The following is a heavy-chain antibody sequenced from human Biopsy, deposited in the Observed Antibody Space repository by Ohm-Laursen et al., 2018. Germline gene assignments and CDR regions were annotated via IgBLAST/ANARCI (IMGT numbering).Heavy chain of an antibody. CDR2: INTSGGST. CDR1: GFTFSIYG. J-gene: IGHJ4*02. V-gene: IGHV3-NL1*01. CDR3: AKPADSYGSEFYFDY. Sequence: PSETLSLTCAAFGFTFSIYGMHWVRQAPGKGLEWVSVINTSGGSTHYAVSVKGRFTISRDNSKNTLYLRMNSLRAEDTAVYYCAKPADSYGSEFYFDYWGQGTLVTVSS. D-gene: IGHD4-17*01.